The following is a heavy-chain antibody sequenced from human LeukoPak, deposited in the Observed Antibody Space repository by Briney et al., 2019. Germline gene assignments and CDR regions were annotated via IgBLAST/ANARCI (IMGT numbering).Heavy chain of an antibody. V-gene: IGHV3-11*04. CDR3: AVQVTMIVVVPYFDY. D-gene: IGHD3-22*01. CDR1: GLTFSDYY. CDR2: ISGTGTTI. Sequence: GGSLRLSCAASGLTFSDYYMTWIRQAPGKGLEWVSSISGTGTTIYSADSVRGRFTVSRDNARNSLFLHMNSLRAEDTAVYYCAVQVTMIVVVPYFDYWGQGTLVTVSS. J-gene: IGHJ4*02.